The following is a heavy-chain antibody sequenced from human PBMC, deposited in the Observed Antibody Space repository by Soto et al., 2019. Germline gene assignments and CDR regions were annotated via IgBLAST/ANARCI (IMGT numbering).Heavy chain of an antibody. D-gene: IGHD3-22*01. Sequence: PSETLSLTCSVSGASISSNFWSWVRQPPGKGLEWIGYIYFGGTTQSNPSLKGRATISLDTSKNQFTLNLASVTAADTAVYYCVSPEGYYDSSGYTLDYWGQGTLVTVSS. CDR3: VSPEGYYDSSGYTLDY. CDR1: GASISSNF. CDR2: IYFGGTT. V-gene: IGHV4-4*09. J-gene: IGHJ4*02.